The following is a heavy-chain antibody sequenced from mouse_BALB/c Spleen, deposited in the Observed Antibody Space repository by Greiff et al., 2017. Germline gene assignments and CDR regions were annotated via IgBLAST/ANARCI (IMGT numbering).Heavy chain of an antibody. V-gene: IGHV3-2*02. CDR2: ISYSGST. CDR1: GYSITSDYA. Sequence: EVKLQESGPGLVKPSQSLSLTCTVTGYSITSDYAWNWIRQFPGNKLEWMGYISYSGSTSYNPSLKSRISITRDTSKNQFFLQLNSVTTEDTATYYCARWDSSGYFDDWGQGTTLTVSS. D-gene: IGHD3-2*01. CDR3: ARWDSSGYFDD. J-gene: IGHJ2*01.